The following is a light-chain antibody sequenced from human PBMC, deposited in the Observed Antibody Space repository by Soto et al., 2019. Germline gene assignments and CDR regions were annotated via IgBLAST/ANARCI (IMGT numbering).Light chain of an antibody. J-gene: IGKJ4*01. Sequence: IMLKHSPATLSMSLWDRSTLSFRASQSVSSNLAWYQQKPGQTPRLLIYGASTRDTGVPTRFSGSRSGAEFTLTINSLQSEDFAIYYCQPYNNWQLTFGGGTKVE. CDR1: QSVSSN. CDR2: GAS. CDR3: QPYNNWQLT. V-gene: IGKV3-15*01.